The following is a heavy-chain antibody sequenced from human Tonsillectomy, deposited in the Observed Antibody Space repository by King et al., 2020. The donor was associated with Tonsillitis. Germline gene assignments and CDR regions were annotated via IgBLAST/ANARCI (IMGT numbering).Heavy chain of an antibody. CDR3: ARGGDPVGGDNHYYGMDV. CDR2: ISYDGINR. V-gene: IGHV3-33*05. CDR1: GFTFSSYG. J-gene: IGHJ6*02. Sequence: LVESGGGVVQPGRSLRLSCAASGFTFSSYGMHWVRQAPGKGLEWVTFISYDGINRYYADSVKGRFTISRDNSKNTLYLQMNSLRAEDTAVYYCARGGDPVGGDNHYYGMDVWGQGTTVTVSS. D-gene: IGHD2-21*01.